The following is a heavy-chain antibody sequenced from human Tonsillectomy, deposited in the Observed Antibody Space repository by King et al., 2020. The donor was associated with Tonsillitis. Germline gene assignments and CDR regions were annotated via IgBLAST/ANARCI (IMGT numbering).Heavy chain of an antibody. CDR3: ARDIFVGYSYYYGMDV. J-gene: IGHJ6*02. V-gene: IGHV3-33*01. Sequence: VQLVESGGGVVQPGRSLRLSCAASGFTFSTYGLHWVRQAPGKGLEWVAVIWSDGSNKYYADSVKGRFTISRENSKNTLYLQMNSLRAEDTAVYYCARDIFVGYSYYYGMDVWGQGTTVTVSS. CDR2: IWSDGSNK. CDR1: GFTFSTYG.